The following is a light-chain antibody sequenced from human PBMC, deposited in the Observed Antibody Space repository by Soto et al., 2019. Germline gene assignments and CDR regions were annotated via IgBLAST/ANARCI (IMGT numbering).Light chain of an antibody. CDR1: QSISSW. J-gene: IGKJ1*01. V-gene: IGKV1-5*01. CDR2: DAS. CDR3: QQYNSYWT. Sequence: DIQMTRSASTLSASVGDRVTITCRASQSISSWLAWYQQKPGKAPKLLIYDASSLESGVPSRFSGSGSGTEFTLTISSLQPDDFATYYCQQYNSYWTFGQGTKVDI.